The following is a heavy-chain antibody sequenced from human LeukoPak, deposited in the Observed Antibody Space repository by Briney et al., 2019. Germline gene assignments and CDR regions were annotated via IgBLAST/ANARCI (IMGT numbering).Heavy chain of an antibody. CDR2: IRTSGDST. J-gene: IGHJ4*02. CDR3: AKAPLGRCTGVICYYFDY. V-gene: IGHV3-23*01. CDR1: GLTFSSYG. D-gene: IGHD2-15*01. Sequence: PGGSLRPSCAASGLTFSSYGMSWVRQAPGKGLEWVSGIRTSGDSTYYADSVEGRLTISRDNSKNTLYLQMNSLRTEDAAVYYCAKAPLGRCTGVICYYFDYWGQGTLVTVSS.